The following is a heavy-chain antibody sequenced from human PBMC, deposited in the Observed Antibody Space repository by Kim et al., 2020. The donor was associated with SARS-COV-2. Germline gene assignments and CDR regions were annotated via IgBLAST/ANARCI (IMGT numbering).Heavy chain of an antibody. V-gene: IGHV3-30-3*01. CDR1: GFTFSSYA. Sequence: GGSLRLSCAASGFTFSSYAMHWVRQAPGKGLEWVAVISYDGSNKYYADSVKGRFTISRDNSKNTLYLQMNSLRAEDTAVYYCARDLDYSNYGDMGYWGQG. J-gene: IGHJ4*02. D-gene: IGHD4-4*01. CDR2: ISYDGSNK. CDR3: ARDLDYSNYGDMGY.